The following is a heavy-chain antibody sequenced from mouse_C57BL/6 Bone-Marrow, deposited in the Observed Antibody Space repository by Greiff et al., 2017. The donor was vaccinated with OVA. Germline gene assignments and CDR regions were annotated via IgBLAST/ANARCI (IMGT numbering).Heavy chain of an antibody. Sequence: QVQLQQSGAELVRPGTSVKMSCKASGYTFTNYWIGWAKQRPGHGLEWIGEIYPGGGYTNYNEKFKGKATLTEDKSSSTAYMQLSSLTSDDSAVYYCARVLYCVGSSPYCYAIDYWGQGTSVTVSS. CDR1: GYTFTNYW. V-gene: IGHV1-63*01. CDR2: IYPGGGYT. J-gene: IGHJ4*01. CDR3: ARVLYCVGSSPYCYAIDY. D-gene: IGHD1-1*01.